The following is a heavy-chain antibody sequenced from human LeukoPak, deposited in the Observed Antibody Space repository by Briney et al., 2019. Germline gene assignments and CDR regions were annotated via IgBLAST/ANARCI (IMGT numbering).Heavy chain of an antibody. V-gene: IGHV1-2*02. D-gene: IGHD3-10*01. CDR2: IDPDSGDT. CDR1: GYSFTGYY. J-gene: IGHJ4*02. CDR3: ARGMYGSGSYSAH. Sequence: ASVKVSCKISGYSFTGYYMHWVRQAPGQGFEWMGSIDPDSGDTKIAEKFKGRVTMTRDTSSSTAYMEVMSLRSDDTGVYYCARGMYGSGSYSAHWGQGSLVIVSS.